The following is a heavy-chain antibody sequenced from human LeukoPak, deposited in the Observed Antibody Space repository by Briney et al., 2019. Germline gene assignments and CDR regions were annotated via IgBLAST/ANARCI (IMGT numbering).Heavy chain of an antibody. Sequence: SETLSLTCTVSGGSISSGDYYWSWIRQPPGKGLEWIGDIYYSGSTYYNPSLKGRVTISVDTSKNQFSLKLSSVTAADTAVYYCPRVNRFDYGMEVWGQGTTVTVSS. V-gene: IGHV4-30-4*01. CDR3: PRVNRFDYGMEV. CDR2: IYYSGST. D-gene: IGHD1-14*01. CDR1: GGSISSGDYY. J-gene: IGHJ6*02.